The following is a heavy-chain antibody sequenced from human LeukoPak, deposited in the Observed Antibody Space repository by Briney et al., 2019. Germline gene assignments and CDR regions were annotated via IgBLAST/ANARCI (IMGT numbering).Heavy chain of an antibody. J-gene: IGHJ3*02. CDR1: GRSLSIYY. D-gene: IGHD2-15*01. Sequence: SQTLSLICSFRGRSLSIYYWSWARHPPGKGREGMGYCYYSGSTNYNPSLTSRVTISVDTSKNQFSLKLSSVTAADTAVYYCAREGECSGGSCYPNDAFDIWGQGTMVTVSS. V-gene: IGHV4-59*01. CDR2: CYYSGST. CDR3: AREGECSGGSCYPNDAFDI.